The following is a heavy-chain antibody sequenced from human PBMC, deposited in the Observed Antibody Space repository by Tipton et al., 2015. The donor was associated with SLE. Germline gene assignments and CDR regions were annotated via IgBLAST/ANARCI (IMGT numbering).Heavy chain of an antibody. D-gene: IGHD5-24*01. Sequence: LRLSCTVSGCSISSSSYYWSWIRQPAGKGLEWIGHIYTSGSTYYNPSLKSRVTISVDTSKNQFSLKLSSVTAAATAVYYCASYVEMATTLMNVWGQGTTVTVSS. J-gene: IGHJ6*02. CDR2: IYTSGST. V-gene: IGHV4-61*09. CDR3: ASYVEMATTLMNV. CDR1: GCSISSSSYY.